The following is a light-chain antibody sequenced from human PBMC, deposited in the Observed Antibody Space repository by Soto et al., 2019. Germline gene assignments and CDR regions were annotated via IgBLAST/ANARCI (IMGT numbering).Light chain of an antibody. Sequence: EIVMTQSPGTLSVSPGERAALSCRASQSVSGDLAWYQQKPGQAPRLLIYGAATRATGIPARFSASGSGTEVTLTMSSRPTDDFAIDDCQQYNDWPRTFGQGTKVEIK. J-gene: IGKJ1*01. CDR1: QSVSGD. CDR2: GAA. CDR3: QQYNDWPRT. V-gene: IGKV3-15*01.